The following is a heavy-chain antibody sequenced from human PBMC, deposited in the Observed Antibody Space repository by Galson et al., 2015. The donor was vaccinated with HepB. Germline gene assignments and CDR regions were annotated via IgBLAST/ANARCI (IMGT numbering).Heavy chain of an antibody. CDR1: GFTFGDYA. J-gene: IGHJ4*02. Sequence: LRLSCAASGFTFGDYAMSWFRQAPGKGLEWVGFIRSKAYGGTTEYAASVKGRFTISRDDSKSIAYLQMNSLKTEDTAVYYCTRAVRFLEWLPLHYWGQGTLVTVSS. CDR3: TRAVRFLEWLPLHY. D-gene: IGHD3-3*01. V-gene: IGHV3-49*03. CDR2: IRSKAYGGTT.